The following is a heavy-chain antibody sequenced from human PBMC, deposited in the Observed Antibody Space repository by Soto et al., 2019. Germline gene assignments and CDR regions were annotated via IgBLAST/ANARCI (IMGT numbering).Heavy chain of an antibody. V-gene: IGHV3-30*18. Sequence: QVQLVESGGGVVQPGRSLRLSCAASGFTFSSYGMHWVRQAPGKGLEWVAVISYDGSNKYYADSVKGRFTISRDNSKNTLYLQMNSLRAEDTAVYYCAKCRLRFLEWSNDYWGQGTLVTVSS. CDR1: GFTFSSYG. J-gene: IGHJ4*02. CDR3: AKCRLRFLEWSNDY. D-gene: IGHD3-3*01. CDR2: ISYDGSNK.